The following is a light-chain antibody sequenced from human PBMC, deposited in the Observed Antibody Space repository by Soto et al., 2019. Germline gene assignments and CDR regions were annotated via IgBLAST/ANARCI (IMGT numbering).Light chain of an antibody. V-gene: IGLV1-40*01. CDR3: HSYDSSLSAWV. CDR1: SSNIGAGYD. CDR2: GNS. Sequence: QSVLTQPPSVSGAPGQRVTISCTGSSSNIGAGYDVHWYQQLPGTAPKLLIYGNSNRPSGVPDRFSGSKSGTSASLAITGVQAEDEADYYCHSYDSSLSAWVFGGGTKLTVL. J-gene: IGLJ3*02.